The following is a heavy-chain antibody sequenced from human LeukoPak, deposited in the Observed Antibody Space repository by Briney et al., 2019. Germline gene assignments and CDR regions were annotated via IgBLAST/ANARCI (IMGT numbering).Heavy chain of an antibody. J-gene: IGHJ4*02. D-gene: IGHD3-10*01. CDR3: ARYGITIVRGGKYYFDS. Sequence: SETLSLTCTVSGGSISGYFWSWIRQPPGKGLEWIGYIHYSGTTNYNPSLNSRVTISVNTSKNQFSLRLSSVTAADTAVYYCARYGITIVRGGKYYFDSWGQGTLVTVSS. V-gene: IGHV4-59*08. CDR2: IHYSGTT. CDR1: GGSISGYF.